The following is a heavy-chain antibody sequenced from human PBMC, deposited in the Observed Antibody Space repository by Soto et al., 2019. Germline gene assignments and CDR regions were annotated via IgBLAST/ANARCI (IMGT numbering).Heavy chain of an antibody. CDR1: GYTFTNYD. J-gene: IGHJ6*02. D-gene: IGHD2-2*02. V-gene: IGHV1-8*01. CDR3: ARRDNVIVPAAIRYTGMDV. Sequence: QVQLVQSGAEVKKPGASVKVSCKASGYTFTNYDITWVRQATGQGLEWMGWVNPNSGNTGHAQKFQGRVTMTRTTSISTAYMELSSLRSEDTAVYYCARRDNVIVPAAIRYTGMDVWGQGTTVTVSS. CDR2: VNPNSGNT.